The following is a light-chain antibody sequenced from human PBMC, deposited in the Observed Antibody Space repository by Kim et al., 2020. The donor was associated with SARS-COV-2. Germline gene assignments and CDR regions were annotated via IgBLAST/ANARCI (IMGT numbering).Light chain of an antibody. CDR2: CAS. CDR1: YDNRKY. J-gene: IGKJ4*01. CDR3: QKYDSAPLT. V-gene: IGKV1-27*01. Sequence: ATVRCRVSITCRARYDNRKYLAWYQQKPGEPPHLLVFCASTLRSGVPSRFSGSGSGTDFTLTISSLQPEDVATYHCQKYDSAPLTFGAGTKVDIK.